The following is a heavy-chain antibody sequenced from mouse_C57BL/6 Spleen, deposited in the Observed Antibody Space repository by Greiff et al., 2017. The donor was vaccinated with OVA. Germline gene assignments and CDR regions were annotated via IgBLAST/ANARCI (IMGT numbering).Heavy chain of an antibody. D-gene: IGHD1-1*01. V-gene: IGHV1-81*01. J-gene: IGHJ4*01. CDR1: GYTFTSYG. CDR3: ARYGYGSSYFAMDY. CDR2: IYPRSGNT. Sequence: VQLQQSGAELARPGASVKLSCKASGYTFTSYGISWVKQRTGQGLEWIGEIYPRSGNTYYNEKFKGKATLTADKSSSTAYMELSSLTSEDSAVYFCARYGYGSSYFAMDYWGQGTSVTVSS.